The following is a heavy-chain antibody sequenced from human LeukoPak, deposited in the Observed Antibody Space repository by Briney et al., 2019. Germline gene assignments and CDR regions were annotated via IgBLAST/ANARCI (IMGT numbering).Heavy chain of an antibody. J-gene: IGHJ5*02. CDR1: GGSISSYY. CDR2: IYTSGST. Sequence: KPSETLSLTCTVSGGSISSYYWSWIRQRAGKGLEWIGRIYTSGSTNYNPSLKSRVTMSVDTSKNQFSLKLSSVTAADTAVYYCARAGSIWSGYYRFDPWGQGTLVTVSS. CDR3: ARAGSIWSGYYRFDP. V-gene: IGHV4-4*07. D-gene: IGHD3-3*01.